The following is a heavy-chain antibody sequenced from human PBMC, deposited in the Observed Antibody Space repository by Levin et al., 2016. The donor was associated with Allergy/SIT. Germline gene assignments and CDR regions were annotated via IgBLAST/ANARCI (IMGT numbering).Heavy chain of an antibody. Sequence: SETLSLTCTVSGASISSSSYYWGWIRQPPGKGLEWIGSVSYSVTTYYNPSLKSRVTISVDTSKNQLSLSLSSVTAADTAVYYCVRGYDILTPSFFGYWGQGTLVNVSS. CDR2: VSYSVTT. CDR1: GASISSSSYY. D-gene: IGHD3-9*01. CDR3: VRGYDILTPSFFGY. J-gene: IGHJ4*02. V-gene: IGHV4-39*01.